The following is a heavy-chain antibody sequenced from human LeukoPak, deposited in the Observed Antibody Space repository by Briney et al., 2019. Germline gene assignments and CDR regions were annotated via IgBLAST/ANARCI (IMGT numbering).Heavy chain of an antibody. CDR3: ARDQLYFDSSGYYRTDAFDI. CDR1: GASISTYF. D-gene: IGHD3-22*01. J-gene: IGHJ3*02. V-gene: IGHV4-59*01. Sequence: PSETLSLTCTVSGASISTYFWSWIRQPPGKGLEWIGYVYSSGSTNYNPSLKSRVTISVDTSKMQFSLKLSSVTAADTAVYYCARDQLYFDSSGYYRTDAFDIWGQGTMVTVSS. CDR2: VYSSGST.